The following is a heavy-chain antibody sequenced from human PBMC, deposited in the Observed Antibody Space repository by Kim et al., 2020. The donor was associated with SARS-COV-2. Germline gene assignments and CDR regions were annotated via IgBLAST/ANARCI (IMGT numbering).Heavy chain of an antibody. CDR2: TYYRSKWYN. CDR1: GDSVSSNSAA. Sequence: SQTLSLTCAISGDSVSSNSAAWNWIRQSPSRGLEWLGRTYYRSKWYNDYAVSVKSRITINPDTSKNQFSLQLNSVTPEDTAVYYCARAFWGIVATHTHPYYYYGMDVWGQGTTVTVSS. CDR3: ARAFWGIVATHTHPYYYYGMDV. V-gene: IGHV6-1*01. J-gene: IGHJ6*02. D-gene: IGHD5-12*01.